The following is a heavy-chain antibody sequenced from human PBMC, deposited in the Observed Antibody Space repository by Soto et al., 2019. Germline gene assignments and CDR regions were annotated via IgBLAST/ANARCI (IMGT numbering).Heavy chain of an antibody. CDR2: IFYSGST. Sequence: QVQLQESGPGLVKPSQTLSLTCTVSGGSISSDDYYWSWIRQTPGRVLEWIGFIFYSGSTYYNPSLTPRASISVDTSKNQFSLKLTSVTATDTAVYYCVRECTKLSPHGYIMAAGHFDSWGQGALVTVSS. J-gene: IGHJ4*02. D-gene: IGHD5-12*01. CDR3: VRECTKLSPHGYIMAAGHFDS. V-gene: IGHV4-30-4*01. CDR1: GGSISSDDYY.